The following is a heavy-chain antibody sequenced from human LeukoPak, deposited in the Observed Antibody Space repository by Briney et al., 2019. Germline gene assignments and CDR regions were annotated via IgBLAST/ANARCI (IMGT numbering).Heavy chain of an antibody. J-gene: IGHJ4*02. CDR1: GGSFSGYY. CDR2: INHSGST. D-gene: IGHD3-10*01. Sequence: SETLSLTCAVYGGSFSGYYWSWIRQPPGKGLEWIGEINHSGSTNYNPPLKSRVTISVDTSKNQFSLKLSSVTAADTAVYYCARHKPITMVRGVFDYWGQGTLVTVSS. CDR3: ARHKPITMVRGVFDY. V-gene: IGHV4-34*01.